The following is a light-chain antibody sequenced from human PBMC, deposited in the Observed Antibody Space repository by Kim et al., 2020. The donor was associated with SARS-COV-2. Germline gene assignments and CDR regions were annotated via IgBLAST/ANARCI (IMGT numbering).Light chain of an antibody. J-gene: IGKJ4*01. Sequence: IQLTQSPSSLSAFVGDRVTITCRASQGISSYLQWYQQKPGKVPKLLIYAASTLQSGVPSRFSGSGSGTDFTLTISSLQPEDFATYYCQQLNSYPLTFGGGTKVDIK. CDR1: QGISSY. CDR3: QQLNSYPLT. CDR2: AAS. V-gene: IGKV1-9*01.